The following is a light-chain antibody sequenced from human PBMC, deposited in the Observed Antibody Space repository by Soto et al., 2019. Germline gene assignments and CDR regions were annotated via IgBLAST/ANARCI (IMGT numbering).Light chain of an antibody. V-gene: IGLV2-23*01. Sequence: ALTQPASVSGSPGQSITISCTGTSSDVGSFHLVSWYQQHPGKAPKLMIYEDTKRPSGVSNRFSGSKSGNTASLTISGLQAEDEADYYCCSYADSPTYVLFGGGTKVTVL. CDR1: SSDVGSFHL. CDR3: CSYADSPTYVL. J-gene: IGLJ2*01. CDR2: EDT.